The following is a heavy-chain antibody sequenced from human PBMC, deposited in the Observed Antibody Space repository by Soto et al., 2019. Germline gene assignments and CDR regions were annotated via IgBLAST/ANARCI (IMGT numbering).Heavy chain of an antibody. CDR3: ARERYDEELYYFDY. Sequence: QVQLVESGGGVVQPGRSLRLSCAASGFTFSSYGMHWVRHAPGKGLEWVAVIWYDGSNKYYADSVKGRFTISRDNSKNTLYLQMNSLRAEDTAVYYCARERYDEELYYFDYWGQGTLVTVSS. V-gene: IGHV3-33*01. D-gene: IGHD3-22*01. CDR2: IWYDGSNK. J-gene: IGHJ4*02. CDR1: GFTFSSYG.